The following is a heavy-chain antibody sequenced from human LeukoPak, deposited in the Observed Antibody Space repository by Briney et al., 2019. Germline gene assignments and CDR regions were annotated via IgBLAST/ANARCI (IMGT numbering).Heavy chain of an antibody. Sequence: GESLKISCEGSGYSFTNYWIGWVRQMPGKGLEWMGMIYPGDSDTRYSPSFQGQVTISADKSISTAYLQWSSLKASDTAIYYCARAHYDILTGYYSDGWFDPWGQGTLVTVSS. CDR2: IYPGDSDT. CDR3: ARAHYDILTGYYSDGWFDP. CDR1: GYSFTNYW. D-gene: IGHD3-9*01. J-gene: IGHJ5*02. V-gene: IGHV5-51*01.